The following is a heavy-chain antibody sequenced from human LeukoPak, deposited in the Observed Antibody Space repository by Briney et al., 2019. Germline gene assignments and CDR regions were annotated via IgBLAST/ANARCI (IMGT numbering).Heavy chain of an antibody. J-gene: IGHJ6*03. CDR2: TYYRSKWYH. CDR1: GDSVSRNITA. D-gene: IGHD3-10*01. V-gene: IGHV6-1*01. CDR3: ARGYYMDV. Sequence: SQTPSLTCAISGDSVSRNITAWNWLRQSPSRGLEWLGRTYYRSKWYHDYAVSVKSRITINPDTSKNQFSLQLNSVTPEDTAVYYCARGYYMDVWGKGTTVTVSS.